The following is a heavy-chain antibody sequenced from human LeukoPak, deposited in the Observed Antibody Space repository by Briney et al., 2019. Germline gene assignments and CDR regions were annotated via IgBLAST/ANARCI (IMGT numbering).Heavy chain of an antibody. CDR1: GGSMSSYY. D-gene: IGHD3-3*01. V-gene: IGHV4-4*07. Sequence: ASETLSLTCTVSGGSMSSYYRSWIRQPAGKGLEWIGRIYTSGSTNYNPSLKSRVTISVDKSKNQSSLKLSSVTAADTTVYYCTKGSGLYYYMDVWGKGTTVTVSS. J-gene: IGHJ6*03. CDR3: TKGSGLYYYMDV. CDR2: IYTSGST.